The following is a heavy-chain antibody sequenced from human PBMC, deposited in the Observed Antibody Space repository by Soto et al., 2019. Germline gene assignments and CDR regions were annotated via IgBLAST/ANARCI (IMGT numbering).Heavy chain of an antibody. D-gene: IGHD2-21*02. CDR2: IYYSGRT. J-gene: IGHJ4*02. CDR1: GDSINSRSYD. V-gene: IGHV4-39*01. CDR3: ARKRNSVVTQAYFDV. Sequence: XETLSLSCTVTGDSINSRSYDWGWIRRPPGKGLEWIGSIYYSGRTYNNPSLRSRVSMSIDTSKDQFYLKLKSVTAADTALYFCARKRNSVVTQAYFDVWGPGSLVTVSS.